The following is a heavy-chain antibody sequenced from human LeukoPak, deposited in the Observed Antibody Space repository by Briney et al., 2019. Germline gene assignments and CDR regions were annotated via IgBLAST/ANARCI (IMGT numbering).Heavy chain of an antibody. V-gene: IGHV3-21*01. D-gene: IGHD4-17*01. CDR1: GFTFSSYS. CDR3: ARDRWYGDYWGTVDV. J-gene: IGHJ6*04. CDR2: ISSSSSYI. Sequence: GGSLRLSCAASGFTFSSYSMNWVRQAPGKGLEWVSSISSSSSYIYYADSVKGRFTISRDNAKNSLYLQMNSLRAEDTAVYYCARDRWYGDYWGTVDVWGKGTTATVSS.